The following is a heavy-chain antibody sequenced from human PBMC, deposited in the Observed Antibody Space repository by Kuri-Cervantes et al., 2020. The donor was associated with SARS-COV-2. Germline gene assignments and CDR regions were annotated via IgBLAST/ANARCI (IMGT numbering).Heavy chain of an antibody. CDR2: IYSGDNT. Sequence: GESLKISCAASGFTVSSNYMSWVRQAPGKGLEWVSVIYSGDNTEYADSVKGRFTISRDNAKNSLYLQMNSLRAEDTAVYYCARQYYDFWSGNMDVWGKGTTVTVSS. CDR3: ARQYYDFWSGNMDV. D-gene: IGHD3-3*01. CDR1: GFTVSSNY. J-gene: IGHJ6*03. V-gene: IGHV3-66*04.